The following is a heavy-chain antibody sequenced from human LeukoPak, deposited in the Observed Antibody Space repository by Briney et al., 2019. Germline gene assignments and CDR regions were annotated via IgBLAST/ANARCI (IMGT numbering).Heavy chain of an antibody. J-gene: IGHJ4*02. CDR1: GFTFSSYW. V-gene: IGHV3-74*01. CDR2: INSDGSTA. Sequence: GGSLRLSCAASGFTFSSYWMHWVRHAPGQGLVWVSRINSDGSTATYADSVKGRFTISRDNAKNTLYLQMYSLRAEDTAVYYCARDFYCSRTSCYAPSFDYWGQGTLVTVSS. CDR3: ARDFYCSRTSCYAPSFDY. D-gene: IGHD2-2*01.